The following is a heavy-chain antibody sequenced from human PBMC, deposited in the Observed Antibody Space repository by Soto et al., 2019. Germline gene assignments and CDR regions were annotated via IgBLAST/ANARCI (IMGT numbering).Heavy chain of an antibody. CDR3: TRAYYYDSSGYYSYYYYYGMDV. V-gene: IGHV3-49*03. CDR2: IRSKAYGGTT. Sequence: GGSLRLSCTASGFTFGDYAMSWFRQAPGKGLEWVGFIRSKAYGGTTKYAASVKGRFTISRDDSKSIAYLQMNSLKTEDTAVYYCTRAYYYDSSGYYSYYYYYGMDVWGQGTTVTVSS. D-gene: IGHD3-22*01. CDR1: GFTFGDYA. J-gene: IGHJ6*02.